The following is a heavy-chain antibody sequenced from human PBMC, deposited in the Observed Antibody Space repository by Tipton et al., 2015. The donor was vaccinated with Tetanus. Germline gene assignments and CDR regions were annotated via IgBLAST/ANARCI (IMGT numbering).Heavy chain of an antibody. CDR3: ARANNDFPKKGPFDS. CDR2: IYINGRN. J-gene: IGHJ4*02. V-gene: IGHV4-4*07. D-gene: IGHD3-3*01. Sequence: GLVKPSETLSLTCTVSGDSISSNYWSWIRQPAGKGPEWIGRIYINGRNNYNPSLKSRVTMSIDTSKNQFSLRLTSVTAADTAVYYCARANNDFPKKGPFDSWGQGSLVIVSS. CDR1: GDSISSNY.